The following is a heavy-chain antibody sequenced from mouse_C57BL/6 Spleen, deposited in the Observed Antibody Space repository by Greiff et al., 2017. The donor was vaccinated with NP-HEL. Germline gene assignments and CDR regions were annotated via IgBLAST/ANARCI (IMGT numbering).Heavy chain of an antibody. V-gene: IGHV3-6*01. D-gene: IGHD2-2*01. J-gene: IGHJ1*03. CDR1: GYSITSGYY. CDR2: ISYDGSN. Sequence: EVHLVESGPGLVKPSQSLSLTCSVTGYSITSGYYWNWIRQFPGNKLEWMGYISYDGSNNYNPSLKNRISITRDTSKNQFFLKLNSVTTEDTATYYCARGGGYDSWYFDVWGTGTTVTVSS. CDR3: ARGGGYDSWYFDV.